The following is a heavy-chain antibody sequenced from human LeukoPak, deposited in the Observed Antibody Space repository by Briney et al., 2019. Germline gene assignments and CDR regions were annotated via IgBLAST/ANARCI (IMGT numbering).Heavy chain of an antibody. V-gene: IGHV3-11*04. CDR1: GFTFSDYY. Sequence: PGGSLRLSCAASGFTFSDYYMSWIRQAPGKGLEWVSYINSSGNTIYYADSVKGRFTISRDSAKNSLYLQMNSLRAEDTAVYYCARGWYRYSSGWEPRYENFDYWGQGTLVTVSS. CDR2: INSSGNTI. CDR3: ARGWYRYSSGWEPRYENFDY. D-gene: IGHD6-19*01. J-gene: IGHJ4*02.